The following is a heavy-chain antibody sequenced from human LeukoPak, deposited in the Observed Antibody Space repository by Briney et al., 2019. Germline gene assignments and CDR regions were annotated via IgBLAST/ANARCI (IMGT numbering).Heavy chain of an antibody. CDR2: IYYSGST. Sequence: SETLSLTCTVSGGSISSYYWSWIRQPPGKGLEWIGYIYYSGSTNYNPSLKSRVTISVDASKNQFSLKLSSVTAADTAVYYCARDPTLVDWGQKTLVTVPS. CDR3: ARDPTLVD. V-gene: IGHV4-59*01. CDR1: GGSISSYY. D-gene: IGHD2-15*01. J-gene: IGHJ4*02.